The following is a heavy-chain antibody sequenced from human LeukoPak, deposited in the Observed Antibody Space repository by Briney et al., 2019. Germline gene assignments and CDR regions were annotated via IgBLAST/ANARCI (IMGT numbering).Heavy chain of an antibody. CDR3: ARLNRDYYFDY. Sequence: ASVKVSCKAFGYTFTSNYMHWVRQAPGQGPEWMGVISPSGGSTTYAQKFQGRVTLTRDMSTSTDYLELSSLRSEDTAVYYCARLNRDYYFDYWGQGTLVTVSS. V-gene: IGHV1-46*01. CDR2: ISPSGGST. CDR1: GYTFTSNY. J-gene: IGHJ4*02. D-gene: IGHD5-24*01.